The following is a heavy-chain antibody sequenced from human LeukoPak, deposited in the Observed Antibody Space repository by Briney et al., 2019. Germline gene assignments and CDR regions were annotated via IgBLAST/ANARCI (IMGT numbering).Heavy chain of an antibody. CDR3: ARGFKRYSSSWHLFDY. Sequence: SETLSLTCAVYGGSFSGYYWSWIRQPPGKVLEWIGEINHSGSTNYNPSLKSRVTISVDTSKNQFSLKLSSVTAADTAVYYCARGFKRYSSSWHLFDYWGQGTLVTVSS. CDR2: INHSGST. J-gene: IGHJ4*02. V-gene: IGHV4-34*01. CDR1: GGSFSGYY. D-gene: IGHD6-13*01.